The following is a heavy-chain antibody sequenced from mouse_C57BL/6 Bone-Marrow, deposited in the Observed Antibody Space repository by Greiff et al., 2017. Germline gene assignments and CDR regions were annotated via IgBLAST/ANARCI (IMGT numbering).Heavy chain of an antibody. CDR1: GFSLTSYG. V-gene: IGHV2-2*01. D-gene: IGHD3-2*02. CDR2: IWSGGST. J-gene: IGHJ3*01. CDR3: ARNKAQAQFAY. Sequence: QVQLKESGPGLVQPSQSLSTTCTVSGFSLTSYGVHWVRQSPGKGLEWLGVIWSGGSTDYNAAFISRLSISKDNSKSQVFFKMNSLQADDTAIYYCARNKAQAQFAYWGQGTLVTVSA.